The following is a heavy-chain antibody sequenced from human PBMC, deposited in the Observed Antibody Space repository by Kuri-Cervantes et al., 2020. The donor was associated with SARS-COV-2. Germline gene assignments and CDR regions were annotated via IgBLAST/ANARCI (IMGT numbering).Heavy chain of an antibody. CDR1: GGTFSSYA. D-gene: IGHD3-22*01. CDR2: IIPIFGTA. J-gene: IGHJ6*03. V-gene: IGHV1-69*13. CDR3: ALGYWGSGYPRYYYYMDV. Sequence: SVKVSCKASGGTFSSYAISWVRQAPGQGLEWMGGIIPIFGTANYAQKFQGRLTITADESTSTAYMELSSLRSEDTAVYYCALGYWGSGYPRYYYYMDVWGKGTTVTVSS.